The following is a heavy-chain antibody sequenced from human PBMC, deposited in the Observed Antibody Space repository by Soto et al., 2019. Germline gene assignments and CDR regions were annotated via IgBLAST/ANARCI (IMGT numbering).Heavy chain of an antibody. D-gene: IGHD2-2*02. CDR1: GFTFSSYG. V-gene: IGHV3-30*18. CDR2: ISYDGSNK. J-gene: IGHJ4*02. CDR3: AKDQGYCSSTSCYTACDY. Sequence: QPGGSLRLSCAASGFTFSSYGMHWVRQAPGKGLEWVAVISYDGSNKYYADSVKGRFTISRDNSKNTLYLQMNSLRAEDTAVYYCAKDQGYCSSTSCYTACDYWGQGALVTVSS.